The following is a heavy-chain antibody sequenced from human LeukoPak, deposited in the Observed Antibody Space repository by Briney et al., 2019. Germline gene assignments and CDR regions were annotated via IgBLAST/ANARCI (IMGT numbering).Heavy chain of an antibody. CDR3: AKDLSGSYGPPDFDY. D-gene: IGHD1-26*01. J-gene: IGHJ4*02. CDR2: ISFDGRDS. CDR1: GFTFSSFA. V-gene: IGHV3-30*04. Sequence: GGSLRLSCAASGFTFSSFAMHWVRQAPGKGLEWVAVISFDGRDSYYADSVRGRFTISRDNSKNTLYLQMNSLRAEDTAVYYCAKDLSGSYGPPDFDYWGQGTLVTVSS.